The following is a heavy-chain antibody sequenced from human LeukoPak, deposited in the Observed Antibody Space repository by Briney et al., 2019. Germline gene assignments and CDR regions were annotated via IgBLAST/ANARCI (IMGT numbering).Heavy chain of an antibody. CDR3: AKGKVVPATIYDY. Sequence: GGSLRVSCAASGFTFSSYAMSWVRQAPGKGLEWVSGFSGGDGSTSYADSVKGRFTISRDNSKNTLYLQMNSLRAEDTAVCYCAKGKVVPATIYDYWGQGTLVTVSS. J-gene: IGHJ4*02. D-gene: IGHD2-2*02. CDR1: GFTFSSYA. V-gene: IGHV3-23*01. CDR2: FSGGDGST.